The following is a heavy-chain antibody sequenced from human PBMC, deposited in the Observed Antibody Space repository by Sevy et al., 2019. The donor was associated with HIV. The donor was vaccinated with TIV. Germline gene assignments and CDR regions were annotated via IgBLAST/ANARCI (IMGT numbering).Heavy chain of an antibody. D-gene: IGHD6-13*01. CDR3: ATAISAAGYAFDI. V-gene: IGHV5-51*01. CDR2: IYPRDSDT. Sequence: GESLKISCKASGYSFTSYWIGWVRQMPGKGLEWMGIIYPRDSDTRYSPSFEGQVTISADKSISTAYLQWRRRKASDTAMYYCATAISAAGYAFDIWGHGTLVTVSS. CDR1: GYSFTSYW. J-gene: IGHJ3*02.